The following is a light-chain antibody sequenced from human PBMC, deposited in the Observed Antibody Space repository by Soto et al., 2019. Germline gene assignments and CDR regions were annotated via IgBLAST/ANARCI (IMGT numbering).Light chain of an antibody. V-gene: IGLV1-47*02. CDR2: SNN. J-gene: IGLJ3*02. CDR3: AAWDDSLSGPNWV. Sequence: QSVLTQPPSASGTPGQRVTISCSGSSSNIGSNYVYWYQQLPGTAPKLLIYSNNQRPSGVPDQFSGSKSGTSASLAISGLRSEDEADYYCAAWDDSLSGPNWVFGGGTQLTVL. CDR1: SSNIGSNY.